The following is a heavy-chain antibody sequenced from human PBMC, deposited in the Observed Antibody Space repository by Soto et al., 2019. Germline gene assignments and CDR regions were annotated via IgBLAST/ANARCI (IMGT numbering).Heavy chain of an antibody. J-gene: IGHJ4*02. Sequence: EVQLVESGGVVIQPGGSLRLSCAASGFTFGGYTMHWVRQAPGKGLEWVSLITHDGGYTVYSDSVVGRFTISRDNSRNSLYLQMTTLRAEDTALYYCATELAQYFENWGRGTLVTVSS. CDR2: ITHDGGYT. V-gene: IGHV3-43*01. CDR1: GFTFGGYT. CDR3: ATELAQYFEN.